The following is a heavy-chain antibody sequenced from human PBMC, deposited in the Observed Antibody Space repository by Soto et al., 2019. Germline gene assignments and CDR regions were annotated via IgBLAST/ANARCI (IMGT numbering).Heavy chain of an antibody. V-gene: IGHV3-23*01. CDR1: GFTFSSYA. Sequence: GGSLRLSCAASGFTFSSYAMSWVRQAPGKGLEWVSTISGSGGSTYYADSVKGRFTISRDNSKNTLDLQLNSLRAEDTAVYYCAKYGSSKYYFDYWGQGTLVTVSS. CDR2: ISGSGGST. CDR3: AKYGSSKYYFDY. J-gene: IGHJ4*02. D-gene: IGHD3-10*01.